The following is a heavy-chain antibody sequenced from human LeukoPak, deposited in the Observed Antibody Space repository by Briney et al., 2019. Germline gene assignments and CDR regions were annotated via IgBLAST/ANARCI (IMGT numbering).Heavy chain of an antibody. CDR3: AGDYSGSYYKAFDI. CDR2: MNPNSGNT. V-gene: IGHV1-8*03. CDR1: GYTFTSYD. J-gene: IGHJ3*02. Sequence: ASVKVSCKASGYTFTSYDINWVRQATGQGLEWMGWMNPNSGNTGYAQKFQGRVTITRNTSISTAYMELSSLRSEDTAVHYCAGDYSGSYYKAFDIWGQGTMVTVSS. D-gene: IGHD1-26*01.